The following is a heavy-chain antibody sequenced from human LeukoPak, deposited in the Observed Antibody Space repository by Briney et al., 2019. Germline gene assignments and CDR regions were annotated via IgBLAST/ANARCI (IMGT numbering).Heavy chain of an antibody. CDR2: IYYSGST. V-gene: IGHV4-39*01. CDR1: GGSISSSSYY. J-gene: IGHJ5*02. CDR3: ARGPRYYDILTGYSNWSDP. Sequence: PSETLSLTCTVSGGSISSSSYYWGWIRQPPGKGLEWIGSIYYSGSTYYNPSLKSRVTISVDTSKNQFSLKLSSVTAADTAVYYCARGPRYYDILTGYSNWSDPWGQGTLVTVSS. D-gene: IGHD3-9*01.